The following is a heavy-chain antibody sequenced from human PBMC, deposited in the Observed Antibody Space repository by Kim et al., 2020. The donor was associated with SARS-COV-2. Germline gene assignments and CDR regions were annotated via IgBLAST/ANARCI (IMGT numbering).Heavy chain of an antibody. CDR1: GFTFGDYA. CDR2: IRSKAYGGTT. V-gene: IGHV3-49*03. CDR3: TSAFGYSSSWSLAVAACGMDV. D-gene: IGHD6-13*01. J-gene: IGHJ6*02. Sequence: GGSLRLSCTASGFTFGDYAMSWFRQAPGKGLEWVGFIRSKAYGGTTEYAASVKGRFTISRDDSKSIGYLQMNSLKTEDTAVYYCTSAFGYSSSWSLAVAACGMDVWGQGTTVTVSS.